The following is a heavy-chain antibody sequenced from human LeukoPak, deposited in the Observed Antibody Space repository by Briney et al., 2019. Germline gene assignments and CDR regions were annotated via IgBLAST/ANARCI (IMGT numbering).Heavy chain of an antibody. Sequence: GGSLRLSCAASGFTFSRYWMNWVRQAPGKGLEWVSVIYSGGTTYYADSVKGRFTISRDNAKNTLYLQMNSLRAEDTAVYYCARDEVVFDYWGQGTLVTVSS. CDR3: ARDEVVFDY. V-gene: IGHV3-66*01. J-gene: IGHJ4*02. CDR1: GFTFSRYW. CDR2: IYSGGTT.